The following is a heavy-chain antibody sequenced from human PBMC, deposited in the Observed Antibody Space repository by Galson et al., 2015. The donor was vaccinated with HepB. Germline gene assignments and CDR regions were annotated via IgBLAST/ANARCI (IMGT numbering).Heavy chain of an antibody. J-gene: IGHJ3*02. CDR1: GFTFGSFA. Sequence: SLRLPRAPSGFTFGSFAMTWVRQAPGKGLEWASAISDGGDTTYYADSVKGRFSITRDVSKSTLSLQMNSLRAEDTAVYYCAKGDTPWGGFDIWGQGTTVTVSS. CDR3: AKGDTPWGGFDI. CDR2: ISDGGDTT. D-gene: IGHD2-21*01. V-gene: IGHV3-23*01.